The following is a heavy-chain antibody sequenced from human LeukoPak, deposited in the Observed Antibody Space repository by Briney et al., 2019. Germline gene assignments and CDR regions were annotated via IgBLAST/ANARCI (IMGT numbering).Heavy chain of an antibody. CDR2: ISWNSGSI. V-gene: IGHV3-9*01. CDR1: GFTFSSNA. J-gene: IGHJ4*02. D-gene: IGHD3-22*01. Sequence: PGGSLRLSCAASGFTFSSNAMSWVRQAPGKGLEWVSGISWNSGSIGYADSVKGRFTISRDNAKNSLYLQMNSLRAEDTALYYCAKDWYYYDSSGYYDYWGQGILVTVSS. CDR3: AKDWYYYDSSGYYDY.